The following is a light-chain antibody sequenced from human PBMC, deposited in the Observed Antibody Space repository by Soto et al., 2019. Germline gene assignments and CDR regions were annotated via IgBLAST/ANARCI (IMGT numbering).Light chain of an antibody. J-gene: IGLJ2*01. CDR1: SSNIGAGYD. CDR3: QSYDTGLRGYVV. V-gene: IGLV1-40*01. Sequence: QSVLTQPPSVSGAPGQRVTISCTGSSSNIGAGYDVHWYQQLPGTAPKLLISGNSNLPSGVPDRFSASKSGTSASLAITGIQPEDEADNYRQSYDTGLRGYVVFGSGTQQPVL. CDR2: GNS.